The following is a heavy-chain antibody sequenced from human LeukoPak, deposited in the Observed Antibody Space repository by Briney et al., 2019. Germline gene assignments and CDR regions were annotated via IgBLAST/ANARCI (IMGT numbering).Heavy chain of an antibody. CDR1: GGSISSGSYY. J-gene: IGHJ5*02. V-gene: IGHV4-61*02. D-gene: IGHD2-15*01. Sequence: SQTLSLTCTVSGGSISSGSYYWSWIRQPAGKGLEWIGRIYTSGSTNYNPSLKSRVTISVDTSKNQFSLKLSSVTAADTAVYYCARVEFGGSGGSYLENWFDPWGQGTLATVSS. CDR3: ARVEFGGSGGSYLENWFDP. CDR2: IYTSGST.